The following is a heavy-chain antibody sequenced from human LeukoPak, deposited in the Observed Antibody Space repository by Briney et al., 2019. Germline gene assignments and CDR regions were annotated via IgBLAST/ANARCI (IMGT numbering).Heavy chain of an antibody. Sequence: SETLSLTCTVSGGSISSYYWSWIRQPAGKGLEWIGRIYGSGSSDSNPSLESRVTISVDKSKNQFSLKLSSVTAADTAVYYCARYYYDDSVYQSCFDPWGQGTLVTVSS. CDR1: GGSISSYY. CDR2: IYGSGSS. CDR3: ARYYYDDSVYQSCFDP. V-gene: IGHV4-4*07. J-gene: IGHJ5*02. D-gene: IGHD3-22*01.